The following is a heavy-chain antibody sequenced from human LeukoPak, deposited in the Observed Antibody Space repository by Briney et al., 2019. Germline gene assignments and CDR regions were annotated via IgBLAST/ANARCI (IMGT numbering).Heavy chain of an antibody. V-gene: IGHV3-48*03. J-gene: IGHJ5*02. CDR3: ARDRVGDYYGSGSPNWFDP. Sequence: GGSLRLSCAASGFTFSSYEMNWVRQAPGKGLEWISYISSSSNTVYYADSVKGRFTISRDNAKNSLYLQMNSLRAEDTAVYYCARDRVGDYYGSGSPNWFDPWGQGTLVTVSS. CDR2: ISSSSNTV. CDR1: GFTFSSYE. D-gene: IGHD3-10*01.